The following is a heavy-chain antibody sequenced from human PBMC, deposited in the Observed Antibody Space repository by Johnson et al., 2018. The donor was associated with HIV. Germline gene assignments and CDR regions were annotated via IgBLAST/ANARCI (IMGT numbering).Heavy chain of an antibody. J-gene: IGHJ3*02. CDR2: MSSSGSTI. D-gene: IGHD1-26*01. CDR3: AKDMFRWELLDGDTFDI. V-gene: IGHV3-23*04. Sequence: VQLVESGGGVVRPGGSLRLSCAAAGFTFDDYGMSWVRQAPGKGLEWVAYMSSSGSTIYYTDSVKGRFTIPRDSSKNTLYLQMNSLRAEDTAVYYCAKDMFRWELLDGDTFDIWGQGTMVTVSS. CDR1: GFTFDDYG.